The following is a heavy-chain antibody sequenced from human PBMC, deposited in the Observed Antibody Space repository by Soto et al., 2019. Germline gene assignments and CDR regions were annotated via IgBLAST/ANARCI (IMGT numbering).Heavy chain of an antibody. D-gene: IGHD3-22*01. J-gene: IGHJ6*02. Sequence: QVQLVQSGAEVKKPGSSVKVSCKASGGTFSSYAISWVRQAPGQGLEWMGGIIPIFGTANYAQKFQGRVTITADEATCTAYMELSSLRSEDTAVYYCARDYYDSSGYGYYYGMDVSGQGTTVTASS. V-gene: IGHV1-69*01. CDR2: IIPIFGTA. CDR1: GGTFSSYA. CDR3: ARDYYDSSGYGYYYGMDV.